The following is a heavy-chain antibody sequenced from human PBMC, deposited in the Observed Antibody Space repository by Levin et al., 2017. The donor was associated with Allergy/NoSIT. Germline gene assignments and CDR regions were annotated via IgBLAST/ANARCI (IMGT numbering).Heavy chain of an antibody. Sequence: SETLSLTCTVSGDSITSNNFHWGWIRQPPGKGLEWMGTISYSGRTFYNPSLRSRVTISVDTSMNQFSLRLTSLTAADTAVYYCAKEKWGSTPPDFWGQGTLVTVSS. D-gene: IGHD7-27*01. V-gene: IGHV4-39*07. CDR2: ISYSGRT. CDR3: AKEKWGSTPPDF. CDR1: GDSITSNNFH. J-gene: IGHJ4*02.